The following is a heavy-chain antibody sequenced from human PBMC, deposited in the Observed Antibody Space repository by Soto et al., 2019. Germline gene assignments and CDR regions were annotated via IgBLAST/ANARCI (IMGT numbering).Heavy chain of an antibody. CDR2: ISAYNGNT. CDR1: GYTFTSYG. D-gene: IGHD2-8*01. J-gene: IGHJ6*03. Sequence: ASVKVSCKASGYTFTSYGISWVRQAPGQGLEWMGWISAYNGNTNYAQKLQGRVTMTTDTSTSTAYMELRSLRSEDTAVYYCARGSGMDCTNGVCYTGYYYYYMDVWGKGTTVTVSS. V-gene: IGHV1-18*01. CDR3: ARGSGMDCTNGVCYTGYYYYYMDV.